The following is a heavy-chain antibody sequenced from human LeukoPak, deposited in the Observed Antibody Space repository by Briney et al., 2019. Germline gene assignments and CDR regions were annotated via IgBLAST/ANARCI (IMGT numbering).Heavy chain of an antibody. V-gene: IGHV4-34*01. Sequence: PSETLSLTCAVYGGSFSGYYWSWIRQPPGKGLEWIGEINHSGSTNYNPSLKSRVTMSVDTSKNQFSLKLSSVTAADTAVYYCARVSYYDFPVGENWFDPWGQGTLVTVSS. D-gene: IGHD3-3*01. CDR2: INHSGST. CDR3: ARVSYYDFPVGENWFDP. J-gene: IGHJ5*02. CDR1: GGSFSGYY.